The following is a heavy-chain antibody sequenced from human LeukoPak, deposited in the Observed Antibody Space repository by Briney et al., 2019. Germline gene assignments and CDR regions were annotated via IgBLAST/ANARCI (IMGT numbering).Heavy chain of an antibody. V-gene: IGHV3-23*01. CDR3: AKMISSSLPAYFDY. CDR2: ISGSGGST. Sequence: GGSLRLSCAAPGFTFSSYWMSWVRQAPGKGLEWVSAISGSGGSTYYADSVKGRFTISRDNSKNTLYLQMNSLRAEDTAVYYCAKMISSSLPAYFDYWGQGTLVTVSS. CDR1: GFTFSSYW. D-gene: IGHD6-13*01. J-gene: IGHJ4*02.